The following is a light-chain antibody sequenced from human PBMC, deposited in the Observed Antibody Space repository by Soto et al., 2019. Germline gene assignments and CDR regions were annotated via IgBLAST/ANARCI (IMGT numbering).Light chain of an antibody. J-gene: IGLJ1*01. Sequence: QCALTQPASVSGSPGKLITICCTGSSSDVGSYNIVSWYKQHPGKAPKLMIYEGTKRPSGVSNRFSGSKSGNTASLTISGLQAEDEADYYCCSYAGSSTRYVFGTGTKVTVL. CDR2: EGT. V-gene: IGLV2-23*01. CDR1: SSDVGSYNI. CDR3: CSYAGSSTRYV.